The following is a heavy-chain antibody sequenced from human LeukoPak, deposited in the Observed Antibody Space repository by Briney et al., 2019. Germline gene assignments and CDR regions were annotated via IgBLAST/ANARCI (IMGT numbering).Heavy chain of an antibody. CDR3: ASGTYNAFDY. J-gene: IGHJ4*02. CDR1: GFTVSSNY. D-gene: IGHD5-24*01. V-gene: IGHV3-66*02. CDR2: IYSGGST. Sequence: GGSLRLCCAASGFTVSSNYMSWVRQAPGKGLEWVSVIYSGGSTYYADSVKGRFTISRDNSKNTLYLQMNSLRAEDTAVYYCASGTYNAFDYWGQGTLVTVSS.